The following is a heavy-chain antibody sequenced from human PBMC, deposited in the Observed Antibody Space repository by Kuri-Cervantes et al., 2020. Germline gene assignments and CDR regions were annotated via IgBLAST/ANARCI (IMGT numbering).Heavy chain of an antibody. Sequence: ETLSLTCAASRFTVSSNYMSWVRQAPGKGLEWVSVIYSGGSTYYADSVKGRFTISRDNSKNTLYLQMNSLRAEDTAVYYCAREEGDPLLYGMDVWGQGTTVTVSS. D-gene: IGHD2-2*01. J-gene: IGHJ6*02. CDR1: RFTVSSNY. CDR3: AREEGDPLLYGMDV. CDR2: IYSGGST. V-gene: IGHV3-66*01.